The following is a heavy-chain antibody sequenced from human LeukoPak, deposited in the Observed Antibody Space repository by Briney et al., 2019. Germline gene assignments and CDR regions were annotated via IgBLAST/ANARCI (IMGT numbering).Heavy chain of an antibody. CDR3: ARGWSSSWYTYFDY. J-gene: IGHJ4*02. CDR2: FDPEDGET. D-gene: IGHD6-13*01. CDR1: GYTLTALS. Sequence: GASVKVSCKVSGYTLTALSMHWVRQAPGKGLEWMGGFDPEDGETIYAQKLQGRVTMTTDTSTSTAYMELRSLRSDDTAVYYCARGWSSSWYTYFDYWGQGTLVTVSS. V-gene: IGHV1-24*01.